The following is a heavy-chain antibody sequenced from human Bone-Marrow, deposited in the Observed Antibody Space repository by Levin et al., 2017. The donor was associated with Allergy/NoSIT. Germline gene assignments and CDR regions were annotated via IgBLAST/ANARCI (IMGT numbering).Heavy chain of an antibody. CDR2: IYRGGAT. V-gene: IGHV3-66*02. CDR1: GLMVSDNY. CDR3: ARTIDDVLTSQMDV. Sequence: PGGSLILSCAASGLMVSDNYMTWVRQAPGKGLEWVALIYRGGATYYADVVKGRFTISSDNSKNTMGLQMKDLRPEDTAVYYCARTIDDVLTSQMDVWGKGTTVNVSS. J-gene: IGHJ6*04. D-gene: IGHD3-9*01.